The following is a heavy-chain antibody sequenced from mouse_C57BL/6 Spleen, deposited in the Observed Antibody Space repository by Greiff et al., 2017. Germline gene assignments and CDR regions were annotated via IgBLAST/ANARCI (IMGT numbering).Heavy chain of an antibody. CDR2: IYPRSGNT. J-gene: IGHJ1*03. CDR3: SRGGYYGSSPWYFDV. V-gene: IGHV1-81*01. D-gene: IGHD1-1*01. CDR1: GYTFTSYG. Sequence: VQLQQSGAELARPGASVKLSCKASGYTFTSYGISWVKQRTGQGLEWIGEIYPRSGNTYYNEKFKGKATLTADKSSSTAYMELRSLTSEDSAVYFCSRGGYYGSSPWYFDVWGTGTTVTVSS.